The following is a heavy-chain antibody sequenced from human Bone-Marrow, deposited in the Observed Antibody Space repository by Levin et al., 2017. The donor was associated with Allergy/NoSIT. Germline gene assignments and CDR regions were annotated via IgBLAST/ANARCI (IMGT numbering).Heavy chain of an antibody. CDR2: IYYSGST. CDR1: GGSISSSSYY. CDR3: ARNGDGYPAWGYY. Sequence: SQTLSLTCTVSGGSISSSSYYWGWIRQPPGKGLEWIGSIYYSGSTYYNPSLKSRVTISVDTSKNQFSLKLSSVTAADTAVYYCARNGDGYPAWGYYWGQGTLVTVSS. J-gene: IGHJ4*02. D-gene: IGHD3-22*01. V-gene: IGHV4-39*01.